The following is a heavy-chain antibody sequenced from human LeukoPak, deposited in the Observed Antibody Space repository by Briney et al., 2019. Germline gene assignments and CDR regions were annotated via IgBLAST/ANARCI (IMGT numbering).Heavy chain of an antibody. V-gene: IGHV4-34*01. CDR3: ARTRWLQSLFDY. D-gene: IGHD5-24*01. Sequence: KPGGSLRLSCTGFGFTFRDYAVSWIRQPPGKGLEWIGEINHSGSTNYNPSLKSRVTISVDTSKNQFSLKLRSVTAADTAVYYCARTRWLQSLFDYWGQGTLVTVSS. J-gene: IGHJ4*02. CDR2: INHSGST. CDR1: GFTFRDYA.